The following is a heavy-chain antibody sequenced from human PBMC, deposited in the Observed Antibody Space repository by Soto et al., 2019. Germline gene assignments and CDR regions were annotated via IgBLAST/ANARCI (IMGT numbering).Heavy chain of an antibody. D-gene: IGHD5-18*01. CDR2: ISGSGRST. J-gene: IGHJ4*02. CDR3: ARHGYNYGGGYFDY. Sequence: GGSLRLSCAASGFTFSSFAMSWVRQAPEKGLEWVTGISGSGRSTYYADSVKGRFTISRDNSKNTLYLQMNSLRAEDTAVYYCARHGYNYGGGYFDYWGQGTLVTVSS. V-gene: IGHV3-23*01. CDR1: GFTFSSFA.